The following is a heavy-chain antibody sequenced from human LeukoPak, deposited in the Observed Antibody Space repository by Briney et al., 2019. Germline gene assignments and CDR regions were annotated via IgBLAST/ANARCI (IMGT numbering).Heavy chain of an antibody. CDR2: LYTSGST. D-gene: IGHD3-22*01. Sequence: SETLSLTCTVSGGPINSYYWRWIRQPAGKGLVWIGHLYTSGSTIYNPSLKSRVTISVDTSKNQFSLTLSSVTAAAAAVYYCARGYYTGYYFCDGCLYFDYCGQGTLVVASS. CDR3: ARGYYTGYYFCDGCLYFDY. CDR1: GGPINSYY. V-gene: IGHV4-4*07. J-gene: IGHJ4*02.